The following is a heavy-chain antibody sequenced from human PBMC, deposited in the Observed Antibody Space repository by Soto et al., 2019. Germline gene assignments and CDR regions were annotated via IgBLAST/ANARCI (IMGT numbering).Heavy chain of an antibody. CDR3: ARQDSSGWYMGDFDI. V-gene: IGHV3-33*01. CDR1: GFTFSSYG. CDR2: IWYDGSNK. D-gene: IGHD6-19*01. Sequence: GGSLRLSCAASGFTFSSYGMHWVRQAPGKGLEWVAVIWYDGSNKYYADSVKGRFTISRDNSKNTLYLQMNSLRAEDTAVYYCARQDSSGWYMGDFDIWGQGTMVTVSS. J-gene: IGHJ3*02.